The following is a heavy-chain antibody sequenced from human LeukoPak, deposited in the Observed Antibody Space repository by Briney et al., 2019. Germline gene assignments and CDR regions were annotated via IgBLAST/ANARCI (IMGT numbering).Heavy chain of an antibody. CDR3: TTDSHNWGTPLFDDF. Sequence: PGGSLRLSCAASGFTFSSYGMHWVRQAPGKGLEWVAVISYDGSNKYYADSVKGRFTISRDDSKKTVYLQMNSLKTEDTAVYYCTTDSHNWGTPLFDDFWGQGTLLRVSS. CDR1: GFTFSSYG. CDR2: ISYDGSNK. V-gene: IGHV3-30*03. J-gene: IGHJ4*02. D-gene: IGHD7-27*01.